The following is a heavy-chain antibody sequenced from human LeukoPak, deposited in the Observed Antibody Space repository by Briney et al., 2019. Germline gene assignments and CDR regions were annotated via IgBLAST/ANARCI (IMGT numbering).Heavy chain of an antibody. CDR1: GGTFSSYA. CDR3: ARSRPAAIYYYYMDV. J-gene: IGHJ6*03. V-gene: IGHV1-69*01. D-gene: IGHD2-2*01. CDR2: IIPIFGTA. Sequence: GSSVKVSCKASGGTFSSYAISWVRQAPGQGLEWMGGIIPIFGTANYAQKFQGRVTITADESTSTAYMELSSLRSEDTAVYYCARSRPAAIYYYYMDVWGKGTTVTVSS.